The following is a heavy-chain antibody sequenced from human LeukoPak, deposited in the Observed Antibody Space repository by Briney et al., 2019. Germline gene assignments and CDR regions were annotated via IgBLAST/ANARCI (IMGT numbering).Heavy chain of an antibody. J-gene: IGHJ2*01. V-gene: IGHV4-4*07. CDR2: VYTIGST. CDR1: GGSISSYY. CDR3: ATNSNYWYFDL. Sequence: SSETLSLTCTVSGGSISSYYWSWIRQPAGKGLEWIGHVYTIGSTNYNPSLMSRVTMSVDTSKSQFSLKLRSVTAADTAVYYCATNSNYWYFDLWGRGTLVTVSS. D-gene: IGHD4-11*01.